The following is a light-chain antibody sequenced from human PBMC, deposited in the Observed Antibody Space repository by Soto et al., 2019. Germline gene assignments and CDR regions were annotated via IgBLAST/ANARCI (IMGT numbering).Light chain of an antibody. Sequence: EIVMTKSPATLSVSPGERATLSCRASQSVGNNLAWYRQKSGQAPRLLIYGASTRATGIPARFSGSGSGTEFTLTIDSLQSDDFAVYVCQQYRNWPLTFGGGTKVEIK. CDR2: GAS. J-gene: IGKJ4*01. CDR3: QQYRNWPLT. CDR1: QSVGNN. V-gene: IGKV3-15*01.